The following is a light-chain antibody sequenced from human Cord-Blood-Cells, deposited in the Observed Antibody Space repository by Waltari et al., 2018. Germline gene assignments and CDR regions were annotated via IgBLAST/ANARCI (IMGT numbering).Light chain of an antibody. CDR3: GADHGSGSNFVWV. V-gene: IGLV9-49*01. CDR1: RGHSHYK. CDR2: VGTGGIVG. J-gene: IGLJ3*02. Sequence: QPVLTQPPSASASLGASVTLTCTLSRGHSHYKVDWYQPRPGKGPRFVMRVGTGGIVGSKGDGIPDRFSVLGSGLNRYLTIKNIQEEDESDYHCGADHGSGSNFVWVFGGGTKLTVL.